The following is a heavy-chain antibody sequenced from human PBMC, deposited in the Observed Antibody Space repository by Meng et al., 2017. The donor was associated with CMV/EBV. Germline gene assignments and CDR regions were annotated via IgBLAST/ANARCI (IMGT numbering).Heavy chain of an antibody. J-gene: IGHJ4*02. CDR2: INPSGGST. V-gene: IGHV1-46*01. Sequence: VTRVQSGAEFKKPGASGKVSCKASGYTFTSYYMRWVRQAPGQGLEWMGIINPSGGSTSYAQKFQGRVTMTRDTSTSTVYMELSSLRSEDTAVYYCARESGSVGDYWGQGTLVTVSS. CDR1: GYTFTSYY. D-gene: IGHD1-26*01. CDR3: ARESGSVGDY.